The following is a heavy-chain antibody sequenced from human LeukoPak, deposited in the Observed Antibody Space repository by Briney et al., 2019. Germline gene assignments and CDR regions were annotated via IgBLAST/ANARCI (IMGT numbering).Heavy chain of an antibody. CDR2: IIVVVGST. V-gene: IGHV3-23*01. CDR3: AKGGIYSSSADY. D-gene: IGHD6-6*01. J-gene: IGHJ4*02. CDR1: VFTFSSYA. Sequence: GGSLRLSCAASVFTFSSYAGSWVRQAPGKGREWVSPIIVVVGSTYYADSVTGRLTISRDNSKNTMYLQMNSLRAEDMAVYYCAKGGIYSSSADYWGQGTLVTVSS.